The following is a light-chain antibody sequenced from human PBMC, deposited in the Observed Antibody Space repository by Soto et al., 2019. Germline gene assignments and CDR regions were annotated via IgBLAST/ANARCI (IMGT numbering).Light chain of an antibody. Sequence: QAALTHPASVCGSPVQSSTISCTGSRIDIGAFNYVAWYQQHPGKAPKLIIHGVTNRPSGVSSRFSGSKSDYTASLTISGLQAEDEADYYCSSYTAAFFYVFGTGTKATVL. V-gene: IGLV2-14*01. J-gene: IGLJ1*01. CDR2: GVT. CDR3: SSYTAAFFYV. CDR1: RIDIGAFNY.